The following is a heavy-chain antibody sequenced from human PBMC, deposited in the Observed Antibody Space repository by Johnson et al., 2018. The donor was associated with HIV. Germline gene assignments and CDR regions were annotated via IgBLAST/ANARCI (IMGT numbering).Heavy chain of an antibody. Sequence: VQLVESGGGVMQPGKSLRLSCEASGFTFRSYAMHWVRQAPGKGLEWVSAISGSGGSTYYADSVKGRFTISRDNAKHSLYLQMNSLRAEDTAVYYCARGERWSLLGAFDIWGQGIMVTVSS. D-gene: IGHD4-23*01. V-gene: IGHV3-23*04. J-gene: IGHJ3*02. CDR3: ARGERWSLLGAFDI. CDR1: GFTFRSYA. CDR2: ISGSGGST.